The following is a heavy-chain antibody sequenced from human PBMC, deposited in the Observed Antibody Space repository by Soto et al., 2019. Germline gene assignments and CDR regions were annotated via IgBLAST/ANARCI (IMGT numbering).Heavy chain of an antibody. CDR3: ASLRNWFDP. CDR2: IYYSGST. V-gene: IGHV4-59*08. Sequence: SETLSLTCTVSSGPISTYYWSWIRQPPGKGLEWIEYIYYSGSTNYNPSLKSRVTTSVNTSKNQFSLKLSSVTAADTAVYYCASLRNWFDPWGQGTLVTVSS. J-gene: IGHJ5*02. CDR1: SGPISTYY.